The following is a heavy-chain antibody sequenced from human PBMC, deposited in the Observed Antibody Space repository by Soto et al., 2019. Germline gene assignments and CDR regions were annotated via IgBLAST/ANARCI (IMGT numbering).Heavy chain of an antibody. D-gene: IGHD6-19*01. CDR2: VSSMSGGSTYI. CDR1: GFPFSLYA. CDR3: ARDPGAVFFDY. Sequence: GGSLRLSCAASGFPFSLYAMNWVRQAPGKGLEWVSSISGSSRVSSMSGGSTYIYYADSVKGRFTISRDNAEKSLYLEMNSLRAEDTAVYYCARDPGAVFFDYWGQGTLVTVSS. J-gene: IGHJ4*02. V-gene: IGHV3-21*05.